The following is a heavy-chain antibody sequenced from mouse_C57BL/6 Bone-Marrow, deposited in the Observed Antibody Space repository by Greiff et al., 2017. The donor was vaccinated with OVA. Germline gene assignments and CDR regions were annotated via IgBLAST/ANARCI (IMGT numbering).Heavy chain of an antibody. CDR2: ISNLAYSI. CDR3: ARRFDS. J-gene: IGHJ3*01. CDR1: GFTFSDYG. Sequence: EVKLMESGGGLVQPGGSLKLSCAASGFTFSDYGMAWVRQAPRKGPEWVAFISNLAYSIYYADTVTGRFTISRENAKNTLYLEMSSLRSEDTAMYYCARRFDSWGQGTLVTVSA. V-gene: IGHV5-15*04.